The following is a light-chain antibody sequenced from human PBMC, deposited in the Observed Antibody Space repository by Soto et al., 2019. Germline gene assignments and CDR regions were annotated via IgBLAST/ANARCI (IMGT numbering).Light chain of an antibody. J-gene: IGKJ1*01. CDR3: QQYNNWPT. V-gene: IGKV3-15*01. CDR1: QSVSSN. CDR2: GAS. Sequence: EIVMTQSPATLSVSPGERATLSCRASQSVSSNLAWYQQKPGQAPRLLIYGASTRATGIPARFSGSGSGTEFTLTISSLQSEDFAVHYCQQYNNWPTFGQGTKVDIK.